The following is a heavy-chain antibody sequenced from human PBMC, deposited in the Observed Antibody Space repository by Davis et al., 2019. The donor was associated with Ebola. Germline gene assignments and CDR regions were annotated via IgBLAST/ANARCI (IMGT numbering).Heavy chain of an antibody. D-gene: IGHD6-13*01. J-gene: IGHJ5*02. V-gene: IGHV1-3*04. Sequence: AASVKVSCKPSGYTFDHYTVHWLRQAPGHSFEWMGWINTANGNTEFSQRFRGRVTITRDTSASTAYMELSSLRSEDTAVYYCARASAAGTGWFDPWGQGTLVTVSS. CDR1: GYTFDHYT. CDR3: ARASAAGTGWFDP. CDR2: INTANGNT.